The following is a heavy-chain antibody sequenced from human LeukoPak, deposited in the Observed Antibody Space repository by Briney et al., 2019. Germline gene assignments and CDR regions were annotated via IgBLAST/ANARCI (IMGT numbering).Heavy chain of an antibody. CDR1: GFTFDDNA. CDR3: ARGGGLDV. D-gene: IGHD3-16*01. CDR2: ISWNSGSI. Sequence: GRSLRLSCAASGFTFDDNAIHWVRQAPGKGLEWVSGISWNSGSIGYADSVKGRFTISRDNAKNSLYLQMSNLRAEDTAVYFCARGGGLDVWGQGATVTVSS. V-gene: IGHV3-9*01. J-gene: IGHJ6*02.